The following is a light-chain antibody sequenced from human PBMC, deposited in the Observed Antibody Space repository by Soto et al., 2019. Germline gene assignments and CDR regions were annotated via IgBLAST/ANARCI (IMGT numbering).Light chain of an antibody. CDR3: QSYDSRLSGYV. V-gene: IGLV1-40*01. J-gene: IGLJ1*01. CDR1: SSNVGAGYD. Sequence: QPGLTQPPSVSGAQGQRVTISCTGSSSNVGAGYDLPWYLHLPGTAPNFLIYGNSNRPSGVPDRFSGSKSGTSASLAISGLQAEDEADYPCQSYDSRLSGYVFGTGTKVTVL. CDR2: GNS.